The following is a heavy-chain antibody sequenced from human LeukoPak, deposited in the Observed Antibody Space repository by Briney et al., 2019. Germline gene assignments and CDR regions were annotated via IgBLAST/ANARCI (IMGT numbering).Heavy chain of an antibody. CDR1: RYTFSSSD. CDR3: VGGAPNWGFDF. J-gene: IGHJ4*02. V-gene: IGHV1-8*01. Sequence: GASVKVSCKASRYTFSSSDINWVRQAAGQGFEWMGWMSPTSGNTGYAQNFQGRVTMTRDTSISTAYMELTSLRSGDTAVYYCVGGAPNWGFDFWGQGTLVIVSS. CDR2: MSPTSGNT. D-gene: IGHD7-27*01.